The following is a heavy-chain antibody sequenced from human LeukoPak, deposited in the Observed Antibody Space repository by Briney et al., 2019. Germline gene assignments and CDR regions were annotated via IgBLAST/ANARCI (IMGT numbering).Heavy chain of an antibody. CDR2: ISRTSESI. CDR3: ARGATDITRWFDP. Sequence: GGSLRLSCAASGFGFNTYSMSWVRQAPGKGLEWVGIISRTSESIFYADSLKGRFTISRDNAKNSLYLQMNGLRAEDTAAYYCARGATDITRWFDPWGQGTLVIVSS. J-gene: IGHJ5*02. D-gene: IGHD3-3*01. CDR1: GFGFNTYS. V-gene: IGHV3-21*01.